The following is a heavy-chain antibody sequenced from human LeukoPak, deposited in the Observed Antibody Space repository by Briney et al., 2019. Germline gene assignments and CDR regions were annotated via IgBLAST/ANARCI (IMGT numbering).Heavy chain of an antibody. D-gene: IGHD6-19*01. CDR2: MSFDVRNT. V-gene: IGHV3-30*03. CDR1: GFTLSSYA. Sequence: GGSLRLSCAASGFTLSSYAIHWVRQAPGKGLEWVAVMSFDVRNTYYSESVKGRFTITRDNFRNTLYLQMNSLRTEDTAVYYCAFLEGYSCGTGSSYGTDVWGQGTAVTVS. CDR3: AFLEGYSCGTGSSYGTDV. J-gene: IGHJ6*02.